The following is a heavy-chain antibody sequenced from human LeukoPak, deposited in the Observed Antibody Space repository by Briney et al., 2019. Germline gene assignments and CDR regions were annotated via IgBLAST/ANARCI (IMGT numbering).Heavy chain of an antibody. V-gene: IGHV4-61*02. CDR2: IYTSGST. CDR1: GGSISSGSYY. J-gene: IGHJ3*02. CDR3: ARARSGPSDAFDI. D-gene: IGHD2-2*01. Sequence: SETLSLTCTVSGGSISSGSYYWSWIRQPAGKGLECIGRIYTSGSTNYNPSLKSRVTISIDTSKNQFSLKLSSVTAADTAVYYCARARSGPSDAFDIWGQGTMVTVSS.